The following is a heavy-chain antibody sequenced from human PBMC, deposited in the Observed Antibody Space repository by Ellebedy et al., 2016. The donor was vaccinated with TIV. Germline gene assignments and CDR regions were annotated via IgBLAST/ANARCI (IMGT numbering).Heavy chain of an antibody. V-gene: IGHV1-18*04. D-gene: IGHD6-19*01. J-gene: IGHJ4*02. CDR2: IGTYEGNT. CDR1: GYTFTTYG. Sequence: AASVKVSCKASGYTFTTYGITWARQAPGQGPEWMGWIGTYEGNTKYAQKLQGRVTMTTDTSPTTAYMELRSLRSDDTAVYYCARSGLYSSGWYGQYWGQGTLVTVSS. CDR3: ARSGLYSSGWYGQY.